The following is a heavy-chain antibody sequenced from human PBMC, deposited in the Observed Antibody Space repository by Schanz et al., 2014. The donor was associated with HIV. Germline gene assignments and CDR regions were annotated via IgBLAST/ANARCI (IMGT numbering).Heavy chain of an antibody. D-gene: IGHD6-13*01. V-gene: IGHV1-2*02. Sequence: QVQLVQSGTKVKKPGASVMVSCEASGYTFSGYDINWVRQAPGQGLEWMGWINPNSGGTNSAQKFQGRVTMSMDTSISTAYMEVRSLRSDDTALYFCARDLVDSSTWYDAFDIWGQGTKVTVSS. CDR3: ARDLVDSSTWYDAFDI. J-gene: IGHJ3*02. CDR2: INPNSGGT. CDR1: GYTFSGYD.